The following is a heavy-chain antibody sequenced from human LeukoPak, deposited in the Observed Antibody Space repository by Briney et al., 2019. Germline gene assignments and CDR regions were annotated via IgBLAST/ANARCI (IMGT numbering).Heavy chain of an antibody. D-gene: IGHD3-22*01. CDR2: IYYGVDT. CDR3: ARRRYYDSSGYNPTYYFDY. Sequence: SETLSLTCAVSGDSIIGSYWSWIRQAPGKGLEWIGYIYYGVDTDYNPSLKSRVTISVDMSKKQISLRLTSVTAADTAVYYCARRRYYDSSGYNPTYYFDYWGQGILVTVSS. V-gene: IGHV4-59*01. J-gene: IGHJ4*02. CDR1: GDSIIGSY.